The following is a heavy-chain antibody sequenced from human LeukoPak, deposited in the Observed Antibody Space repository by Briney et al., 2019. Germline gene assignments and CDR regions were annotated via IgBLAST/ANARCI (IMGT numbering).Heavy chain of an antibody. Sequence: ASVKVSCKASGYTFTAYYIHWVRQAPGQGLEWMGWINPNSGGTNYAQKFQGRVTMTRDTSISTAYMELSRLRSDDTAVYYCARDRGYCSSTSCASYDYWGQGTLVIVSS. CDR3: ARDRGYCSSTSCASYDY. D-gene: IGHD2-2*01. J-gene: IGHJ4*02. CDR2: INPNSGGT. CDR1: GYTFTAYY. V-gene: IGHV1-2*02.